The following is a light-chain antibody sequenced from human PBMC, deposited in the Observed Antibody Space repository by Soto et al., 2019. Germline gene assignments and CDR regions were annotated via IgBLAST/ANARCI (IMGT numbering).Light chain of an antibody. Sequence: EIVLTQSPGTLSLSPGERATLSCRASQSVTSSYLAWYQQKPGQAPRLLIYGASSRATGIPDRFSGSGSGTDFTLTISRLEPEDFAVYYCQRYGSSPPTFGQGTKVDIK. CDR3: QRYGSSPPT. CDR2: GAS. V-gene: IGKV3-20*01. CDR1: QSVTSSY. J-gene: IGKJ1*01.